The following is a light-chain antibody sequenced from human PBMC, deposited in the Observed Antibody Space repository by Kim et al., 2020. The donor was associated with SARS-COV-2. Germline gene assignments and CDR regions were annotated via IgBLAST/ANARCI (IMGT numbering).Light chain of an antibody. V-gene: IGLV3-1*01. CDR1: KLGDKY. CDR2: QDS. J-gene: IGLJ2*01. CDR3: QAWDSSVV. Sequence: SVSPGQTASITCSGDKLGDKYVCWYQQKPGQSPVLVIYQDSKRHSGIPERFSGSNSGNTATLTISGTQAMDEADYYCQAWDSSVVFGGGTQLTVL.